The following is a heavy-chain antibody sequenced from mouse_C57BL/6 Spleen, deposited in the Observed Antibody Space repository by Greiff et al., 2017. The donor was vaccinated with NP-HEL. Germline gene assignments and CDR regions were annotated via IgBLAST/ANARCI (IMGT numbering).Heavy chain of an antibody. CDR1: GYAFSSSW. CDR3: ARDYENAMDY. V-gene: IGHV1-82*01. Sequence: VKVVESGPELVKPGASVKISCKASGYAFSSSWMNWVKQRPGKGLEWIGRIYPGDGDTNYNGKFKGKATLTADKSSSTAYMQLSSLTSEDSAVYFCARDYENAMDYWGQGTSVTVSS. J-gene: IGHJ4*01. D-gene: IGHD2-4*01. CDR2: IYPGDGDT.